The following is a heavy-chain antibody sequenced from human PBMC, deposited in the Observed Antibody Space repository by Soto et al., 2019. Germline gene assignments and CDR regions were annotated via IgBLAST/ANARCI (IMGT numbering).Heavy chain of an antibody. CDR3: ARGGRYYYYGMDV. Sequence: PGGSLRLSCAASGFTFSSYGMHWVRQAPGKGLEWVAVIWYDGSNKYYADSVKGRFTISRDNSKDTLYLQMNSLRAEDTAVYYCARGGRYYYYGMDVWGQGTTVTVSS. V-gene: IGHV3-33*01. J-gene: IGHJ6*02. D-gene: IGHD2-15*01. CDR2: IWYDGSNK. CDR1: GFTFSSYG.